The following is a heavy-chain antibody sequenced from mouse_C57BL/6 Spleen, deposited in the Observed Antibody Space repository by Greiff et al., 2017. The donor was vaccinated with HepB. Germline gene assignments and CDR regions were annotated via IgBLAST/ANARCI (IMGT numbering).Heavy chain of an antibody. Sequence: EVKVVESGGGLVKPGGSLKLSCAASGFTFSDYGMHWVRQAPEKGLEWVAYISSGSSTIYYADTVKGRFTISRDNAKNTLFLQMTSLRSEDTAMYYCAREYYYGSSYWYFDVWGTGTTVTVYS. CDR1: GFTFSDYG. CDR2: ISSGSSTI. J-gene: IGHJ1*03. CDR3: AREYYYGSSYWYFDV. D-gene: IGHD1-1*01. V-gene: IGHV5-17*01.